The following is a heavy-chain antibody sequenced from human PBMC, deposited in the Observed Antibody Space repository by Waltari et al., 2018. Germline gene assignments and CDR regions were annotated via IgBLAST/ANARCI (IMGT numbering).Heavy chain of an antibody. CDR3: AKDQAEWLVLDGYFDS. D-gene: IGHD6-19*01. CDR2: MSGTGDYT. Sequence: EVQLLESGGDLEQPGGSLRISCVGSGFTFSNYAMHWVRQAPGKGLEWVSTMSGTGDYTYDADSVKGRFTISRDNSKNTVFLHMNNLRVEDTAIYFCAKDQAEWLVLDGYFDSWGQGTPVTVSS. V-gene: IGHV3-23*01. CDR1: GFTFSNYA. J-gene: IGHJ4*02.